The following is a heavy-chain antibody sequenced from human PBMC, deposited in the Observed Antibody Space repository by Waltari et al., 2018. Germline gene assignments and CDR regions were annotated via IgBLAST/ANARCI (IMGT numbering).Heavy chain of an antibody. CDR1: GGSISSYY. J-gene: IGHJ4*02. V-gene: IGHV4-59*01. D-gene: IGHD2-15*01. CDR3: ARGGPPMGVVVVAAPFDY. Sequence: QVQLQESGPGLVKPSETLSLPCTVSGGSISSYYWSWIRQPPGKGLEGIGYIYYRGSTNDVPALKGRVTVSVDTAKNQFSLKLSSVTAADTAVYYCARGGPPMGVVVVAAPFDYWGQGTLVTVSS. CDR2: IYYRGST.